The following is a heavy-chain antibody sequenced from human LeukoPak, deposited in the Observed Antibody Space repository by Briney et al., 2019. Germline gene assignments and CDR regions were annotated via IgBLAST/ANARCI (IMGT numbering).Heavy chain of an antibody. CDR2: IYYSGST. CDR1: GGSISSGDYY. V-gene: IGHV4-30-4*08. Sequence: PSETLSLTCTVSGGSISSGDYYWSWIRQPQGKALEWIGYIYYSGSTYYNPSLKSRVTISVDTSKKQFSLKLTSVTAADTAVYYCARDRLPDCTSISCQRLQAFDIWGQGTVVTVSS. CDR3: ARDRLPDCTSISCQRLQAFDI. D-gene: IGHD2-2*01. J-gene: IGHJ3*02.